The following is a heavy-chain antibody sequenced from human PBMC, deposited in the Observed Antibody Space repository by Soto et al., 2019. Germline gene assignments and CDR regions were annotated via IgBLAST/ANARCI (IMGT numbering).Heavy chain of an antibody. V-gene: IGHV3-33*05. J-gene: IGHJ4*02. CDR1: GFTFRSYV. CDR3: ARWGTRGGLDV. Sequence: QVQLVESGGGVVQPGTSLRLSCVGSGFTFRSYVIHWVRQAPGKGLEWVALTSYDGSNNFYGDSVKGRFTISRDNSRNTVELQMDRLRLEDTALYYCARWGTRGGLDVWGQGTLVSVSS. CDR2: TSYDGSNN. D-gene: IGHD3-16*01.